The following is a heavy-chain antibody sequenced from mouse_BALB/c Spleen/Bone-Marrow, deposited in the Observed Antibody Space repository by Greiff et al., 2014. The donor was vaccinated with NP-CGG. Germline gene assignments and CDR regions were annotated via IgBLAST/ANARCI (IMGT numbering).Heavy chain of an antibody. CDR2: IYPGDGDT. J-gene: IGHJ4*01. Sequence: VQLQQSGAELVRPGSSVKISCKASGYAFSSYWMSWVKQRPGQGLEWIGQIYPGDGDTNYNGKFKGKATLTADKSSSTAYMQLSSLTSEDSAVYFCAGGVPMDYWGQGTSVTVSS. CDR1: GYAFSSYW. CDR3: AGGVPMDY. V-gene: IGHV1-80*01.